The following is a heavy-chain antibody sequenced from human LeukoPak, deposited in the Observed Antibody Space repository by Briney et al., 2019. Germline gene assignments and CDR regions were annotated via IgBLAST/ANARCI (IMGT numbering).Heavy chain of an antibody. D-gene: IGHD4-17*01. Sequence: GGSLRLSCAASGFTFSSYAMSWVRQAPGKGLEWVSTSSGNGDNTYYADSVKGRFTISRDNSRNTLYLQMSGLRADDTAVYYCAKFRGIPTTVTQDWGQGTLVTVSS. J-gene: IGHJ4*02. CDR3: AKFRGIPTTVTQD. CDR1: GFTFSSYA. CDR2: SSGNGDNT. V-gene: IGHV3-23*01.